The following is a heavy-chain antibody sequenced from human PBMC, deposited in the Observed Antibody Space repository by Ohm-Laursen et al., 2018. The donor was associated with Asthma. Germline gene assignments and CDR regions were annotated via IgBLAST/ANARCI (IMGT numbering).Heavy chain of an antibody. D-gene: IGHD6-13*01. CDR2: ISSNGGST. CDR1: GFTFSSYA. CDR3: AKGMAAAVDY. V-gene: IGHV3-64D*08. Sequence: GSLRLSCTASGFTFSSYAMHWVRQAPGKGLEYVSAISSNGGSTYYADSVKGRFTISRDNSKNTLYLQMNSLRAEDTALYYCAKGMAAAVDYWGQGTLVTVSS. J-gene: IGHJ4*02.